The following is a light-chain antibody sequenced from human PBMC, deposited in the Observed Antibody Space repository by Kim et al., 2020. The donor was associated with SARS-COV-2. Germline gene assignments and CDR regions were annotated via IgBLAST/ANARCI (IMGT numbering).Light chain of an antibody. J-gene: IGKJ1*01. V-gene: IGKV1-16*02. CDR2: STS. CDR3: HQYNSYPWT. CDR1: QGIRNY. Sequence: ASVGDRVTITCRASQGIRNYLAWFQQKPGKAPKSLISSTSTLQSGVPSKFSGSESGTDFTLTINSLQPDGFATYYCHQYNSYPWTFGQGTKVEIK.